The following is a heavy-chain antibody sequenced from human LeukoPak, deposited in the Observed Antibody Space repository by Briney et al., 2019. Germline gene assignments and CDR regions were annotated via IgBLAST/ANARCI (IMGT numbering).Heavy chain of an antibody. CDR2: ISSSSSTI. D-gene: IGHD3-3*01. CDR1: GFTFSSYS. V-gene: IGHV3-48*01. Sequence: PGGSLRLSCAASGFTFSSYSMNWVRQAPGKGLEWVSYISSSSSTIYYADSVKGRFTISRDNAKNSLYLQMNSLRAEDTAVYYCARSQGRITIFGVVIIHAFDIWGQGTMVTVSS. J-gene: IGHJ3*02. CDR3: ARSQGRITIFGVVIIHAFDI.